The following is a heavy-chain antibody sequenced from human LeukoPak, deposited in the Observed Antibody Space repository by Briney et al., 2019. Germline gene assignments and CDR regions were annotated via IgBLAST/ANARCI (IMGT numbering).Heavy chain of an antibody. CDR2: IIPIFGTA. CDR3: ARDQWGWGEPPHYYYYYMDV. Sequence: ASVKVSCKASGGTFSSYATSWVRQAPGQGLEWMGRIIPIFGTANYAQKFQGRVTITTDESTSTAYMELSSLRSEDTAVYYCARDQWGWGEPPHYYYYYMDVWGKGTTVTVSS. CDR1: GGTFSSYA. V-gene: IGHV1-69*05. D-gene: IGHD3-16*01. J-gene: IGHJ6*03.